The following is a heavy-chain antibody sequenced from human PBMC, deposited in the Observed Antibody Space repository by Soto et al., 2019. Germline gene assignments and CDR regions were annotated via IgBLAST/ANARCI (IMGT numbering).Heavy chain of an antibody. J-gene: IGHJ6*02. V-gene: IGHV1-8*01. CDR1: GYTFTSYD. D-gene: IGHD3-10*01. CDR3: GRGGSPSGHDYYGMDV. CDR2: MNPNSGNT. Sequence: QVQLVQSGAEVKKPGASVKVSCKASGYTFTSYDINWVRQATGQGLEWMGWMNPNSGNTGYAQKFQGRVTMTRNTSASTPYMERGSRGSEATAVYYCGRGGSPSGHDYYGMDVWAKGPRSPSP.